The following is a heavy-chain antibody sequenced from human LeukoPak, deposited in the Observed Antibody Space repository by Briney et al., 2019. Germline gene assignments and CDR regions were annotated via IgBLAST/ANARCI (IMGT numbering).Heavy chain of an antibody. D-gene: IGHD2-2*01. Sequence: HPGGSLRLSCAASGFTFSSYAMSWVRQAPGKGLEWVSAISGSGGSTYYADSVKGRFTISRDNSKNTLYLQMNSLRAEDTAVYYCAKDSPLSLVPAAIAQGGWFDPWGQGTLVTVSS. CDR2: ISGSGGST. J-gene: IGHJ5*02. CDR1: GFTFSSYA. V-gene: IGHV3-23*01. CDR3: AKDSPLSLVPAAIAQGGWFDP.